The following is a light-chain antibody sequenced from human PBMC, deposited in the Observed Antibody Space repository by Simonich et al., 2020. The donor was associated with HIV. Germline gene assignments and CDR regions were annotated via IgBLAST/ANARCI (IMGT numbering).Light chain of an antibody. Sequence: QAVLTQPASLSASPGASASLTCPLRSGINVATYRIYWYQQKPGSPPQYLLRFNSDSDKQRGSGVPSRFSGSKDASANAGILLISGLQSEDEADYYCLIWHSSAWVFGGGTKLTVL. CDR3: LIWHSSAWV. J-gene: IGLJ3*02. CDR1: SGINVATYR. V-gene: IGLV5-45*01. CDR2: FNSDSDK.